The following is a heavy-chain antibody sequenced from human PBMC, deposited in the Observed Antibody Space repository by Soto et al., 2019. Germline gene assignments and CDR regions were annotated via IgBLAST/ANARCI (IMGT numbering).Heavy chain of an antibody. Sequence: GGSLRLSCAASGFTFSSYAMHWVRQAPGKGLEWVSAISGSGGSTYYADSVKGRFTISRDNSKNTLYLQMNSLRAEDTAVYYCAKDVLLWFGELFHNFDYWGQGTLVTVSS. J-gene: IGHJ4*02. CDR2: ISGSGGST. CDR1: GFTFSSYA. V-gene: IGHV3-23*01. CDR3: AKDVLLWFGELFHNFDY. D-gene: IGHD3-10*01.